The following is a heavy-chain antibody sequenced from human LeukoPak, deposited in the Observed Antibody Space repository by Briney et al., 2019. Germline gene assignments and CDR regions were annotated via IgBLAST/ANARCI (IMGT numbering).Heavy chain of an antibody. CDR2: ISGSGGST. CDR1: GFTFSSYA. J-gene: IGHJ6*03. Sequence: GGSLRLSCAASGFTFSSYAMSWVRQAPGKGLEWVSAISGSGGSTYYADSVKGRFTIPRDNSKNTLYLQMNSLRAEDTAVYYCAKDYAAVALLGYYMDVWGKGTTVTVSS. V-gene: IGHV3-23*01. CDR3: AKDYAAVALLGYYMDV. D-gene: IGHD6-19*01.